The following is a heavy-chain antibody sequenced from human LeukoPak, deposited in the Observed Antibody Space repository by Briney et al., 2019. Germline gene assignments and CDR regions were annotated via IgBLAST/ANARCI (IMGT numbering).Heavy chain of an antibody. D-gene: IGHD1-26*01. CDR2: ITSTASHI. Sequence: GGSLRLSCAAPGFTFSSYTITWVRQAPGKGLEWVSSITSTASHINYADSAQGRFTISRDNAKKSVFLQMNSLRDEDTAVYYCARVLLGANYYYYMDVWGKGTTVTVPS. J-gene: IGHJ6*03. CDR3: ARVLLGANYYYYMDV. CDR1: GFTFSSYT. V-gene: IGHV3-21*01.